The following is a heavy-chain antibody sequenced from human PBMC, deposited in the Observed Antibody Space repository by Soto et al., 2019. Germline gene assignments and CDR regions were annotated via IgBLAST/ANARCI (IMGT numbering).Heavy chain of an antibody. CDR2: ISYDGSNK. J-gene: IGHJ4*02. CDR3: ARDPPGESSVGYCFDY. CDR1: GFTFSSYA. D-gene: IGHD6-19*01. Sequence: QVQLVESGGGVVQPGRSLRLSCAASGFTFSSYAMHWVRQAPGKGLEWVAVISYDGSNKYYADSVKGRFTISRDNSKNTLYLQMNSLRAEDTAVYYCARDPPGESSVGYCFDYWGRGTMVTVST. V-gene: IGHV3-30-3*01.